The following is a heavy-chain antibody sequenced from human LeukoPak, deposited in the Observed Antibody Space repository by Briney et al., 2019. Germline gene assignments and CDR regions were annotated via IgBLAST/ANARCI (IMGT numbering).Heavy chain of an antibody. CDR2: ISSSSSYI. Sequence: GGSLRLSCAASGFTFSSYSMNWVRQAPGKGLDWVSSISSSSSYIYYADSVKGRFTISRDNAKNSLYLQMNSLRAEDTALYYCGRVEARTHTWVDTWGQGTLVTVSS. CDR3: GRVEARTHTWVDT. V-gene: IGHV3-21*01. J-gene: IGHJ5*02. CDR1: GFTFSSYS. D-gene: IGHD1-1*01.